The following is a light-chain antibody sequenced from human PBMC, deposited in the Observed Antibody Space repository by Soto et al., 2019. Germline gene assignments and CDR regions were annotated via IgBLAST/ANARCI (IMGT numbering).Light chain of an antibody. CDR3: QQYNNWPLT. CDR1: QSVDND. J-gene: IGKJ4*02. CDR2: DAS. Sequence: EIVMTQSPATLSVPPGDRATLSCRASQSVDNDLAWYQQKPGQPPRLLIYDASTRATGIPARFSGSQSGTEFTLTISSLVSEDFAVYFCQQYNNWPLTFGGGTKVETK. V-gene: IGKV3D-15*01.